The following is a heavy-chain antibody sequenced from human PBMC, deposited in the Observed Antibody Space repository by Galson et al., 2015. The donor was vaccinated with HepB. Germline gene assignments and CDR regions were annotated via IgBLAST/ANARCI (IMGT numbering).Heavy chain of an antibody. CDR2: ISAYNGNT. J-gene: IGHJ4*02. CDR1: GYTFTSYG. V-gene: IGHV1-18*04. D-gene: IGHD1-26*01. CDR3: ARDIGRWEPLYYFDY. Sequence: SVKVSCKASGYTFTSYGISWVRQAPGQGLEWMGWISAYNGNTNYAQKLQGRVTMTTDTSTSTAYMELRNLISDDTAVYYCARDIGRWEPLYYFDYWGQGTLVAVSS.